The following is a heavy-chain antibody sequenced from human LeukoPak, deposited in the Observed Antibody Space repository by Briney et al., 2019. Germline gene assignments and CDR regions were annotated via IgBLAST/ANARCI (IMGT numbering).Heavy chain of an antibody. CDR1: GGSFSGYY. CDR2: INHSGST. CDR3: ARRSPHYYMDV. D-gene: IGHD1-14*01. V-gene: IGHV4-34*01. J-gene: IGHJ6*03. Sequence: PSETLSLTCAVYGGSFSGYYWSWIRQPPGKGLEWIGEINHSGSTNYNPSLKSRVTISVDTSKNQFSLKLSSVTAADTAVYYCARRSPHYYMDVWGKGTTATVSS.